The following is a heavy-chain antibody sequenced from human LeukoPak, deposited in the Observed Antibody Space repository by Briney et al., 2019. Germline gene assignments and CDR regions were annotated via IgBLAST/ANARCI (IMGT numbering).Heavy chain of an antibody. J-gene: IGHJ4*02. CDR3: ARFHGSGSYYDY. CDR2: INPNSGGT. Sequence: ASVKVSCKSSGYTFNGYYMHWVRQAPGQGLEWMGWINPNSGGTNYAQKFQGRVTMTRDTSISTAYMELRSLRSDDTAVYYCARFHGSGSYYDYWGQGTLVTVSS. V-gene: IGHV1-2*02. CDR1: GYTFNGYY. D-gene: IGHD3-10*01.